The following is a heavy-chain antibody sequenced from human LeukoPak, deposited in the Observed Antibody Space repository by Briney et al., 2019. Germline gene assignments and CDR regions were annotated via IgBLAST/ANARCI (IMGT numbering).Heavy chain of an antibody. CDR1: GGSISSYY. Sequence: SETLSLTCTVSGGSISSYYWSWIRQPAGKGLEWIGRIYTSGSTNYNPSLKSRVTMSVDTSKNQFSLKLSSVTAADTAVYYCARTIYGSGRSNFYYYYYYMDVWGKGATVTVSS. V-gene: IGHV4-4*07. D-gene: IGHD3-10*01. CDR3: ARTIYGSGRSNFYYYYYYMDV. CDR2: IYTSGST. J-gene: IGHJ6*03.